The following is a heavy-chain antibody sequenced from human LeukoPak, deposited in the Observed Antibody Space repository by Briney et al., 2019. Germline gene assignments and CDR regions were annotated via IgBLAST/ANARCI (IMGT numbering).Heavy chain of an antibody. D-gene: IGHD3-22*01. CDR1: GFSFSSYP. J-gene: IGHJ3*02. CDR3: AKHYYDSWFDAFDI. Sequence: LPGGSLRLSCAASGFSFSSYPLDWVRQAPGKGLEWVSVISGRGGSTHYADSVKGRFTISRDNSKNTLYLQMNSLRAEDTAVYYCAKHYYDSWFDAFDIWGQGTMVTVSS. V-gene: IGHV3-23*01. CDR2: ISGRGGST.